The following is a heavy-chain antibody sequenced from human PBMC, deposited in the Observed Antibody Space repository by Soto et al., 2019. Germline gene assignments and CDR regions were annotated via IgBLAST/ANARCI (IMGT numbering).Heavy chain of an antibody. V-gene: IGHV4-59*01. J-gene: IGHJ4*02. D-gene: IGHD5-12*01. CDR3: ARGKDIVATDFDY. CDR1: GGSISSYY. CDR2: IYYSGST. Sequence: SETLSLTCTVSGGSISSYYWSWIRQPPGKGLEWIGYIYYSGSTNYNPSLKSRVTISADTSKNQFSLKLSSVTAADTAVYYCARGKDIVATDFDYWGQGTLVTVSS.